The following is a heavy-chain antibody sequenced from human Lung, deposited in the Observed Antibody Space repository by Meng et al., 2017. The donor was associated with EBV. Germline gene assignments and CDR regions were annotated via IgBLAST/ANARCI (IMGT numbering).Heavy chain of an antibody. V-gene: IGHV3-21*01. CDR1: GFPFIIYS. CDR3: ARITGTGWFDP. Sequence: EVHRVVAGGVGVKPGGSLRLPFHSAGFPFIIYSINWIRQAPGKGLESVSAISSGSSYIYYADSVKGRFTISRDNAKNSLYLQMNSLRAEDTAVYYCARITGTGWFDPWGQGTLVTVSS. D-gene: IGHD1-20*01. CDR2: ISSGSSYI. J-gene: IGHJ5*02.